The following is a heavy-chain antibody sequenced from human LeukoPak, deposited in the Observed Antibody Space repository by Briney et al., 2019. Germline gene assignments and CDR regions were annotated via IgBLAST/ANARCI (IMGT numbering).Heavy chain of an antibody. D-gene: IGHD2-21*02. CDR3: AKGGRHIVVVTAIDY. CDR2: ISGSGGST. Sequence: PGGSLRLSCAASGFTFSSYAMSWVRQAPGKGLEWVSAISGSGGSTYYADSVKGRFTISRDNSKNTLYLQMNSLRAEDTAVYYCAKGGRHIVVVTAIDYWGQGTLVTVSS. CDR1: GFTFSSYA. J-gene: IGHJ4*02. V-gene: IGHV3-23*01.